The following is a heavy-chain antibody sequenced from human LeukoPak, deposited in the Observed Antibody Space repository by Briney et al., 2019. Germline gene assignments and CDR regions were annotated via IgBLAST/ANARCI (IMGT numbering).Heavy chain of an antibody. CDR1: GGSISSYY. D-gene: IGHD3-16*01. CDR2: IYYSGST. J-gene: IGHJ3*02. CDR3: ARDPGEAFDI. V-gene: IGHV4-59*01. Sequence: PSETLSLTCTVSGGSISSYYWSWIRQPPGKGLEWIGYIYYSGSTNYNPSPKSRVTISVDTSKNQFSLKLSSVTAADTAVYYCARDPGEAFDIWGQGTMVTVSS.